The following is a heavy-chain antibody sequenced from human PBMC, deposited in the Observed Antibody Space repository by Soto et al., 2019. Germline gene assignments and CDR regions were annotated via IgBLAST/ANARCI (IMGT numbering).Heavy chain of an antibody. CDR3: ANHLREWLRLEALSV. Sequence: SETLSLTCTGSGGSISSYYWSWFRQPPGKGLEWIGYAYYGGNTNYNPSLKSRVSISVDTSKSQFALKLNSVTVADTAVYYCANHLREWLRLEALSVCGLRTMVTVSS. J-gene: IGHJ3*01. CDR2: AYYGGNT. V-gene: IGHV4-59*08. D-gene: IGHD5-12*01. CDR1: GGSISSYY.